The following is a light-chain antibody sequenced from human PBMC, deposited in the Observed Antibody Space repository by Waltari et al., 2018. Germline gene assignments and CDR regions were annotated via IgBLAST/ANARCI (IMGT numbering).Light chain of an antibody. Sequence: SYELTQPPSVSVSPGQTARITCSGDALPNQYAYWYQQKPGQTPAVVIYKDSERPSGTPERFSGSTTGTTVTLAISGVQAEDEADYYCQSTDSSGNSVVFGGGTKLNVL. J-gene: IGLJ2*01. CDR1: ALPNQY. V-gene: IGLV3-25*03. CDR3: QSTDSSGNSVV. CDR2: KDS.